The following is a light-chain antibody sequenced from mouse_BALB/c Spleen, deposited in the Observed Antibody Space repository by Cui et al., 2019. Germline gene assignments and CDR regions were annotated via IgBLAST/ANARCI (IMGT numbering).Light chain of an antibody. J-gene: IGKJ1*01. CDR1: SSVSY. V-gene: IGKV4-55*01. CDR2: DTS. CDR3: QQWSSYPRT. Sequence: QIVLTPSPPIMSASPGEKVTMTCSASSSVSYMYWYQQKPGSSPRLLIYDTSNLASGVPVRFSGSGSGTSYSLTISRMEAEDAATYYCQQWSSYPRTFGGGTKLEIK.